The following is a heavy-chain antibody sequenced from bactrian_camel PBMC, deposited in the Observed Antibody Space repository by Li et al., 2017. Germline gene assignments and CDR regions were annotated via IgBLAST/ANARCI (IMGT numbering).Heavy chain of an antibody. CDR2: ITSVGSST. J-gene: IGHJ4*01. CDR3: VRVPWYSGSEYNY. CDR1: GVAFSDHA. V-gene: IGHV3S40*01. Sequence: VQLVESGGGLVQPGGSLRLSCAASGVAFSDHAMSWIRQAPGKGLEWVSTITSVGSSTYYADSVKGRFTISRDNAKNTVYLQMNSLKPEDTAVYYCVRVPWYSGSEYNYWGQGTQVTVS. D-gene: IGHD4*01.